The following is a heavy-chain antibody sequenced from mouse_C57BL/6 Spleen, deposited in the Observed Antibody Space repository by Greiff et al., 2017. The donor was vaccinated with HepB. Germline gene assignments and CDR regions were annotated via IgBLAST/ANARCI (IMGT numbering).Heavy chain of an antibody. CDR3: ARSGGSSYEWYFDV. CDR2: IFPGSGST. J-gene: IGHJ1*03. D-gene: IGHD1-1*01. V-gene: IGHV1-75*01. Sequence: QVQLQQSGPELVKPGASVKISCKASGYTFTDYYINWVKQRPGQGLEWIGWIFPGSGSTYYNEKFKGKATLTVDKSSSKAYMLLSSLTSEDSAVYFCARSGGSSYEWYFDVWGTGTTVTVSS. CDR1: GYTFTDYY.